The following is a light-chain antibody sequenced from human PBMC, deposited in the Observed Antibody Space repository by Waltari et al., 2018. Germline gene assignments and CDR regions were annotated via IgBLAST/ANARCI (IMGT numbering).Light chain of an antibody. J-gene: IGLJ2*01. CDR1: KLGDKY. CDR3: QAWDISTDVV. Sequence: SYEVTQPPSVSVSPGQTANITCSGDKLGDKYACWYQKKPGQSPVMVIYQNRKRPSGIPERFSGSNSGNTATLTISWTQAMDEADYYCQAWDISTDVVFGGGTKLTVL. V-gene: IGLV3-1*01. CDR2: QNR.